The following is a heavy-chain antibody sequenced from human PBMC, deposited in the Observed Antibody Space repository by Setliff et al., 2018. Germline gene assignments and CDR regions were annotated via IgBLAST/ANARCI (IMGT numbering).Heavy chain of an antibody. V-gene: IGHV4-38-2*01. Sequence: PSETLSLTCAVSGYSIRSGYYWGWIRQSPGQGLEWIGSIWHSGNTYYNPSLESRVTISVDTSKNQLSLRLTSVTAADTAMYYCARQPHCTRTSCYNGGMHCGYWGQGTLVTVSS. J-gene: IGHJ4*02. D-gene: IGHD2-2*02. CDR2: IWHSGNT. CDR3: ARQPHCTRTSCYNGGMHCGY. CDR1: GYSIRSGYY.